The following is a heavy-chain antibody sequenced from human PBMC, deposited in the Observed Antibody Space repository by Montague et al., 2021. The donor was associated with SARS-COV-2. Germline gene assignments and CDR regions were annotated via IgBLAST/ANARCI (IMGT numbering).Heavy chain of an antibody. CDR3: ARTNYDFWRGHQRGGAFDI. J-gene: IGHJ3*02. Sequence: SETLSLTCTVSGGPVSSGIHYWSWIRQAPEKGLEWIGYIYYAGSTNYXXXLQSRVTISADTSKNQFSLKLSSVTAADTAVYYCARTNYDFWRGHQRGGAFDIWGQGTMVTVSS. V-gene: IGHV4-61*01. CDR1: GGPVSSGIHY. D-gene: IGHD3-3*01. CDR2: IYYAGST.